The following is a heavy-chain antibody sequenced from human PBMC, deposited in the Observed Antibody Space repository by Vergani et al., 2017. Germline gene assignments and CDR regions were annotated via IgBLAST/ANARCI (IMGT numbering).Heavy chain of an antibody. Sequence: QVQLQESGPGLVKPSETLSLTCTVSNDSVSNTFYYWGWIRQTPGKGLEWIGSIYYSGSTYYNPSLESRVTMSVDTSKSQFSLKLSSVTAADTAVYYCTGHWAVVAANNWFVPWGQGTLVTVSP. J-gene: IGHJ5*02. CDR2: IYYSGST. V-gene: IGHV4-39*01. D-gene: IGHD2-15*01. CDR3: TGHWAVVAANNWFVP. CDR1: NDSVSNTFYY.